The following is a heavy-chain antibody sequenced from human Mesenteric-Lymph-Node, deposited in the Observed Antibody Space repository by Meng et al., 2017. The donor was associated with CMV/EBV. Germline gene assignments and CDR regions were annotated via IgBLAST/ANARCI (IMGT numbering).Heavy chain of an antibody. CDR2: IKQDGSEK. D-gene: IGHD2-2*02. Sequence: GESLKTSCAASGFTFSSYWMSWVRQASGKGLEWVANIKQDGSEKYYVDSVKGRFTISRDNAKNSLYLQMNSLRAEDTAVYYCARVTVVPAAIYYYYYYGMDVWGQGTTVTVSS. J-gene: IGHJ6*02. V-gene: IGHV3-7*01. CDR3: ARVTVVPAAIYYYYYYGMDV. CDR1: GFTFSSYW.